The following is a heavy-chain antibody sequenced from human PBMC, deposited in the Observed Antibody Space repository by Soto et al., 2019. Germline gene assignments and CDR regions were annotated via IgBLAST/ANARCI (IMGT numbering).Heavy chain of an antibody. D-gene: IGHD3-10*01. CDR3: ARNYGPGYTFDY. Sequence: SETLSLTCTVSGGSISSGNYHWSWIRQHPGEGLEWIGYIYYSGSTTYNPSLKSRVTISVDTSKNHFSLKLSSVTVADTAVYYCARNYGPGYTFDYWGQGTLVTVSS. CDR2: IYYSGST. J-gene: IGHJ4*02. CDR1: GGSISSGNYH. V-gene: IGHV4-30-4*08.